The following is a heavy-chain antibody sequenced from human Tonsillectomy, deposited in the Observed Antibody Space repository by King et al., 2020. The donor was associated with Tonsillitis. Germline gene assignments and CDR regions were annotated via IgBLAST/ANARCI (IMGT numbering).Heavy chain of an antibody. CDR2: ISGSGGRT. D-gene: IGHD3-22*01. CDR3: AKADSSGFYYSYFDH. V-gene: IGHV3-23*04. CDR1: GFTFINYA. Sequence: VQLVESGGGLVQPGGSLRLSCVASGFTFINYAMTWVRQAPGKGLEWVSAISGSGGRTYCADSVKGRFTISRDNSKNTLYLQINCLRAEDTAVYYCAKADSSGFYYSYFDHWGQGTLVTVSS. J-gene: IGHJ4*02.